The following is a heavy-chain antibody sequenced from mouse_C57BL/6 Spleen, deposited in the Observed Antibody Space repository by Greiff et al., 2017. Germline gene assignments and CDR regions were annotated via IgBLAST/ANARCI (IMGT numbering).Heavy chain of an antibody. CDR3: NTEEAYYMRGWFAY. Sequence: VQLQQSGAELVRPGASVKLSCTASGFNIKDYYMHWVKQRPEQGLEWIGRIDPEDGDTEYAPKFQGKATMTADTSSNTDYLQLSSLTSEDTAVYYCNTEEAYYMRGWFAYWGQGTLVTVSA. D-gene: IGHD2-12*01. CDR1: GFNIKDYY. J-gene: IGHJ3*01. V-gene: IGHV14-1*01. CDR2: IDPEDGDT.